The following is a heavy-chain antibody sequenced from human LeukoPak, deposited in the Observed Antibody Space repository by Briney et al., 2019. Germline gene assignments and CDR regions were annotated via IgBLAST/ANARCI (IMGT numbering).Heavy chain of an antibody. V-gene: IGHV1-18*01. CDR3: ARLYSSGWPLECMDV. Sequence: GASVRVSCKASGYTFTSYAVSWVRQAPGQGLEYMGYISAYNGNTNYAHNVQGRITMTTDTSTTTVYMELRSLRSDDTAVYYCARLYSSGWPLECMDVWGQGTTVTVSS. CDR2: ISAYNGNT. D-gene: IGHD6-19*01. J-gene: IGHJ6*02. CDR1: GYTFTSYA.